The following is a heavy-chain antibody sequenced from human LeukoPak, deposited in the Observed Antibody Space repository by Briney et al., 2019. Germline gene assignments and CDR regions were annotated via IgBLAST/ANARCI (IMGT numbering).Heavy chain of an antibody. CDR1: GFSFSNYW. CDR3: VRDFSGKWSLEY. D-gene: IGHD6-25*01. J-gene: IGHJ4*02. Sequence: QVQLVESGGGVVQPGMSLRLSCAASGFSFSNYWMHWGRQAPDKGLDWVAEISSDGNKEFYADSVKGRFIISRDNSKNTVFLQMNSLRGEDTAVYYCVRDFSGKWSLEYWGQGTLVTVSS. CDR2: ISSDGNKE. V-gene: IGHV3-30-3*01.